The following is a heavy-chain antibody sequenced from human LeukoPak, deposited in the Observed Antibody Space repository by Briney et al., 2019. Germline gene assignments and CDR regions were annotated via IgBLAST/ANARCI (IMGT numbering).Heavy chain of an antibody. CDR3: ARDLERFPYPPGRYFDY. J-gene: IGHJ4*02. CDR2: ISAYNGNT. CDR1: GYTFTGYY. V-gene: IGHV1-18*04. D-gene: IGHD1-1*01. Sequence: ASVKVSCKASGYTFTGYYMHWVRQAPGQGLEWMGWISAYNGNTNYAQKLQGRVTMTTDTSTSTAYMELRSLRSDDTAVYYCARDLERFPYPPGRYFDYWGQGTLVTVSS.